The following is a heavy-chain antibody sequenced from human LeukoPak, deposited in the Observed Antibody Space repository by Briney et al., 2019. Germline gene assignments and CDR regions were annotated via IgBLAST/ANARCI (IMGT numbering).Heavy chain of an antibody. V-gene: IGHV3-33*06. J-gene: IGHJ6*02. CDR2: MWHDGTK. CDR3: AKSSDGYHYGLHV. D-gene: IGHD3-10*01. Sequence: PGGSLRLSCAASGFSVTNYGMHWVRQAPVKGLEWVAVMWHDGTKIYAESVKGRFTSSRDNSENTVYLQMNSLRAEDTAVYYCAKSSDGYHYGLHVWGQGTTVTVSS. CDR1: GFSVTNYG.